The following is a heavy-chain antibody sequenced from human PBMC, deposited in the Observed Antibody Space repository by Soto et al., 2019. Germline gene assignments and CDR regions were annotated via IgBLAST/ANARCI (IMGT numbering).Heavy chain of an antibody. D-gene: IGHD1-26*01. V-gene: IGHV4-34*01. Sequence: QVQLQQWGAGLLKPSETLSLTCAVYGKSLSGYYWSWIRQPPGKALEWIGEINRSGNTNYNPSLKRRVTISVDTSKNQLFLNLSSVTAADTAMYYCARHHVRGRTIAGAAEFWGQGTLVTVSS. CDR2: INRSGNT. CDR1: GKSLSGYY. J-gene: IGHJ4*02. CDR3: ARHHVRGRTIAGAAEF.